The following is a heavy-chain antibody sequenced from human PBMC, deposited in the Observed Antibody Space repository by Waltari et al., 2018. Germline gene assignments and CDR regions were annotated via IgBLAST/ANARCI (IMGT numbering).Heavy chain of an antibody. J-gene: IGHJ6*02. V-gene: IGHV3-66*02. CDR2: IYSGGST. D-gene: IGHD5-18*01. CDR1: GFTVSSNY. CDR3: ARAIARIQLWLDGMDV. Sequence: EVQLVESGGGLVQPGGSLRLSCAASGFTVSSNYMRWVRQAPGKGLEWVSVIYSGGSTYYADSVKGRFTISRDNSKNTLYLQMNSLRAEDTAVYYCARAIARIQLWLDGMDVWGQGTTVTVSS.